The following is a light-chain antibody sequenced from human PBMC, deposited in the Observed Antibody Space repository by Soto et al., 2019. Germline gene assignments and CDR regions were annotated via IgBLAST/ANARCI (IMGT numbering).Light chain of an antibody. V-gene: IGKV3-15*01. J-gene: IGKJ1*01. CDR1: QSVDIN. CDR3: QKYNSALWT. Sequence: EIVLTQSPATLSVSPGERVTLSCRASQSVDINLAWYQQKPGQAPRLLIYGASTRATDMPGRFSGRGSGTEFTLTISSLQPEDVATYYCQKYNSALWTFGQGTKVDI. CDR2: GAS.